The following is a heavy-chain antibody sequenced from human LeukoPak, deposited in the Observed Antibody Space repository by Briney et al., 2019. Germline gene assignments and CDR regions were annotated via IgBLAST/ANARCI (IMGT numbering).Heavy chain of an antibody. CDR1: NGSISSGFNY. V-gene: IGHV4-61*02. D-gene: IGHD1-14*01. CDR2: MHTTGST. Sequence: SETLSLTCIVSNGSISSGFNYWTWIRQPAGGGLEWIGRMHTTGSTYYSPSLKSRVTMSIDKSKNQFSLRLSSVTAADTALYYCARDRVRNSDWLGYDNWFDPWGQGTLVTVSS. CDR3: ARDRVRNSDWLGYDNWFDP. J-gene: IGHJ5*02.